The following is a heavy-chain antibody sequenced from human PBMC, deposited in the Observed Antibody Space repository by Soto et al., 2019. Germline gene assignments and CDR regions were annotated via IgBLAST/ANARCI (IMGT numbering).Heavy chain of an antibody. Sequence: GGSLRLSCAASGFTFSSYAMNWVRQAPGKGLEWVANIKQDASETFYVDSVKGRFTISRDNAKNSLYLQMNSLRAEDTAVYYCARDSGPRGYDAFDIWGQGTMVTVSS. CDR2: IKQDASET. CDR1: GFTFSSYA. J-gene: IGHJ3*02. D-gene: IGHD2-8*02. V-gene: IGHV3-7*04. CDR3: ARDSGPRGYDAFDI.